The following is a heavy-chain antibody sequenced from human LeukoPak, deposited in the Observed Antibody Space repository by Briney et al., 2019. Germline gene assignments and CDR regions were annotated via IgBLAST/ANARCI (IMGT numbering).Heavy chain of an antibody. J-gene: IGHJ3*02. Sequence: GGSLRLSCSASGLTFSRYAMTWVRQAPGKGLEWVSFIHAGGDFTYYADSVRGRFTVSRDNSKSSLYLQMNGLRAEDTALYYCAKDPNGDYVGAFDMWGQGTMVTVSS. CDR3: AKDPNGDYVGAFDM. V-gene: IGHV3-23*01. CDR2: IHAGGDFT. CDR1: GLTFSRYA. D-gene: IGHD4-17*01.